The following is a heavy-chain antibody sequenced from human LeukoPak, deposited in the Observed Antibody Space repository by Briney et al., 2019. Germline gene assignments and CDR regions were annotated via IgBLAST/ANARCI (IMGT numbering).Heavy chain of an antibody. D-gene: IGHD3-3*01. CDR3: ATVYYDFWSGYYDY. CDR1: GYTFTDYY. J-gene: IGHJ4*02. V-gene: IGHV1-69-2*01. Sequence: GASVKVSSKVSGYTFTDYYMHWVQQAPGKGLEWMGLVDPEDGETIYAEKFQGRVTITADTSTDTAYMELSSLRSEDTAVYYCATVYYDFWSGYYDYWGQGTLVTVSS. CDR2: VDPEDGET.